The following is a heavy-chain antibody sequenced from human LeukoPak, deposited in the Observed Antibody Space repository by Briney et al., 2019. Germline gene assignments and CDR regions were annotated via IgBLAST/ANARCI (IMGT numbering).Heavy chain of an antibody. V-gene: IGHV1-18*04. CDR2: ISAYNGNT. CDR1: GYTFTSYY. CDR3: ARGYSSSWDGDYFDY. Sequence: ASVKVSCKASGYTFTSYYIHWVRQAPGQGLEWMGWISAYNGNTNYAQKLQGRVTMTTDTSTSTAYMELRSLRSDDTAVYYCARGYSSSWDGDYFDYWGQGTLVTVSS. D-gene: IGHD6-13*01. J-gene: IGHJ4*02.